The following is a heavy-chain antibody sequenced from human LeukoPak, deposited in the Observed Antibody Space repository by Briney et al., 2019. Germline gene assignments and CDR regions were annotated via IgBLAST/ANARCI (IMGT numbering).Heavy chain of an antibody. Sequence: PGGSLRLSCAVSGFTVSNNYMSWVRQAPGKGLEWVSVIYSAGYTYYADSVKGRFTISRDNSKNTLYLQMNSLRAEDTAEYYCAQDLGSRVDSRGQGTLVTVSS. V-gene: IGHV3-53*01. J-gene: IGHJ4*02. CDR3: AQDLGSRVDS. CDR1: GFTVSNNY. CDR2: IYSAGYT. D-gene: IGHD6-13*01.